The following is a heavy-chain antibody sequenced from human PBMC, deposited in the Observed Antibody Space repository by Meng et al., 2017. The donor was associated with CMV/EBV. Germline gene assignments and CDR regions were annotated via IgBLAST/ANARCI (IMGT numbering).Heavy chain of an antibody. V-gene: IGHV1-69*10. CDR1: GGTFSSYA. J-gene: IGHJ6*02. CDR2: IIPILGIA. D-gene: IGHD3-16*01. Sequence: SVKVSCKASGGTFSSYAISWVRQAPGQGLEWMGGIIPILGIANYAQKFQSRVTITADKSTSTAYMELSSLRSEDTAVYYCARGLRERGVRYYGMDVWGQGTTVTVSS. CDR3: ARGLRERGVRYYGMDV.